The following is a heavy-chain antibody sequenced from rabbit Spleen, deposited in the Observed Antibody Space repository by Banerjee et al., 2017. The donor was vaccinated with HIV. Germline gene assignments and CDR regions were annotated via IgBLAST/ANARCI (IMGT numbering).Heavy chain of an antibody. J-gene: IGHJ6*01. CDR3: TRDDGSSFSSYGMDL. Sequence: QSLEESGGDLVKPGASLTLTCKASGFSFNSGYDMCWVRQAPGKGLEWIACIYAGSSGNTYSAIWAKGRFTISKTSSTTVTLQMTSLIVADTATYFCTRDDGSSFSSYGMDLWGQGTLVTVS. V-gene: IGHV1S40*01. CDR2: IYAGSSGNT. D-gene: IGHD8-1*01. CDR1: GFSFNSGYD.